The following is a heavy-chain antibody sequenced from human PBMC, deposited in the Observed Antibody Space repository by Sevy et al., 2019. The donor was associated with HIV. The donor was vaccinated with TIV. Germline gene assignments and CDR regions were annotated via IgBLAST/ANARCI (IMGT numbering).Heavy chain of an antibody. CDR3: ARDCSSTSCLWGLDV. Sequence: GGSLRLSCAASGFTFSSYEMNWVRQAPGKGLEWVSYISSSGSTIYYADSVKGRFTISRDNAKNSLFLQMNSLRVEDTAVYYCARDCSSTSCLWGLDVWGQGTAVTVSS. D-gene: IGHD2-2*01. J-gene: IGHJ6*02. CDR1: GFTFSSYE. CDR2: ISSSGSTI. V-gene: IGHV3-48*03.